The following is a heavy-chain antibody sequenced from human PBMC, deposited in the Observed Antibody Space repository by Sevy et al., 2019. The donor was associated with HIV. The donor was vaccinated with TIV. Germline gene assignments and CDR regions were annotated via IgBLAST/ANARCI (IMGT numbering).Heavy chain of an antibody. Sequence: SETLSLTCAVSGGSISSVNWWHWVRQPPGKGLEWIGEIYHSGYTNYNPSLKSRVTISVDNSKNQFSLKRSFVTAADTAVYYCARGGETPRGFDPWGQGSLVTVSS. J-gene: IGHJ5*02. V-gene: IGHV4-4*02. CDR2: IYHSGYT. D-gene: IGHD3-16*01. CDR3: ARGGETPRGFDP. CDR1: GGSISSVNW.